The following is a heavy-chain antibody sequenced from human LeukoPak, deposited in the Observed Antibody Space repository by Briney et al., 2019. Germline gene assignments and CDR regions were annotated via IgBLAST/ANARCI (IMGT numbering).Heavy chain of an antibody. CDR2: ISGGGGST. V-gene: IGHV3-23*01. D-gene: IGHD2-21*01. Sequence: GGSLRLSCAASGFTFSSYAMNWVRQAPGKGLEWVSIISGGGGSTIYADSVKGRFTISRDNSKNTLYLQMNSLRVEDTAVYYCAKARGENCAGGCYSRVLDYWGQGILVTVSS. CDR3: AKARGENCAGGCYSRVLDY. CDR1: GFTFSSYA. J-gene: IGHJ4*02.